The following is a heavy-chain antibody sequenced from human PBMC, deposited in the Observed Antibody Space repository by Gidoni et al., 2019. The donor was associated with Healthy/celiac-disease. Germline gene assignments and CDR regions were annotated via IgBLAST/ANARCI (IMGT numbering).Heavy chain of an antibody. CDR1: GFSLSNARMG. CDR3: ARIGVSGLPSDY. J-gene: IGHJ4*02. CDR2: IFSHDEK. V-gene: IGHV2-26*01. Sequence: QVTLKESGPVLVKPTETLTLTCNVAGFSLSNARMGVSWIRQPPGKALEWLAHIFSHDEKSYSTSLKSRLTISKDTSKSQVVLTMTNMYPVDTATYYCARIGVSGLPSDYWGQGTLVTVSS. D-gene: IGHD3-10*01.